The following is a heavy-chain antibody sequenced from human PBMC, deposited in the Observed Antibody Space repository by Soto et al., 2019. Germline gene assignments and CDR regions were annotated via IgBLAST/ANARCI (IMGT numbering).Heavy chain of an antibody. CDR2: IYYSGRT. Sequence: QVQLQESGPGLVKPSETLSLTCTVSGGSISSYYWSWIRQPPGKGLEWIGYIYYSGRTNYNPSLKSRVTISVDTSKNQFSLKLSSVTAADTAVYYCARGLRLGELSSYYYYYGMDVWGQGTTVTVSS. D-gene: IGHD3-16*02. J-gene: IGHJ6*02. CDR1: GGSISSYY. V-gene: IGHV4-59*01. CDR3: ARGLRLGELSSYYYYYGMDV.